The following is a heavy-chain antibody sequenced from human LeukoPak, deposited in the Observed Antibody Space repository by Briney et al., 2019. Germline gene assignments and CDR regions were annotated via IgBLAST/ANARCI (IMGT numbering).Heavy chain of an antibody. CDR2: IYYSGST. CDR1: GGSISSSSYY. V-gene: IGHV4-39*02. D-gene: IGHD3-3*01. CDR3: ARDRITIFGVDQGVVAWFDP. J-gene: IGHJ5*02. Sequence: KASETLSLTCTVSGGSISSSSYYWGWIRQPPGKGLEWIGSIYYSGSTYYNPSLKSRVTISVDTSKNQFSLKLSSVTAADTAVYYCARDRITIFGVDQGVVAWFDPWGQGTLVTVSS.